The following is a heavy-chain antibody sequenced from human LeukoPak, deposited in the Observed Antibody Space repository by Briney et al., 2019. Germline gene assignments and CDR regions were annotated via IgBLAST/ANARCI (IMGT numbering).Heavy chain of an antibody. V-gene: IGHV4-38-2*02. CDR2: MYHTGST. CDR1: GYSMSSGYY. J-gene: IGHJ4*02. D-gene: IGHD4-11*01. Sequence: SETLSLTLSVSGYSMSSGYYWGWIRQPPERGLEWIGSMYHTGSTYYNPSLKSRVNISVDTSKNQFYLKVSSVTAADTAVYYCARVARHDYTYYPGGNYFDYWGQGTLVTVSS. CDR3: ARVARHDYTYYPGGNYFDY.